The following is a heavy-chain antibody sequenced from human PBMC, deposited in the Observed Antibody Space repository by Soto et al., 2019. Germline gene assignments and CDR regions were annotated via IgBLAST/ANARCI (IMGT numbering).Heavy chain of an antibody. Sequence: PSQTLSLTCAISGDSVSSNSAAWNWIRQSPSRGLEWLGRTYYRSKWYNDYAVSVKSRITINPDTSKNQFSLQLNSVTREDTAVYYCSWSHGGGSSGEHYYYYYMDVWGKGTTVTVSS. D-gene: IGHD3-10*01. CDR1: GDSVSSNSAA. CDR2: TYYRSKWYN. CDR3: SWSHGGGSSGEHYYYYYMDV. V-gene: IGHV6-1*01. J-gene: IGHJ6*03.